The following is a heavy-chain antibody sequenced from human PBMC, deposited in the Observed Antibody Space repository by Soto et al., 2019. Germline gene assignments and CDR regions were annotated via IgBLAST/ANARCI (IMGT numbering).Heavy chain of an antibody. CDR2: IWYDGSNK. CDR1: GFTFSSYG. J-gene: IGHJ5*02. CDR3: AREALYYDILTGLPISNWFDP. V-gene: IGHV3-33*01. Sequence: GGSLRLSCAASGFTFSSYGMHWVRQAPGKGLEWVAVIWYDGSNKYYADSVKGRFTISRDNSKNTLYLQMNSLRAEDTAVYYCAREALYYDILTGLPISNWFDPWGQGTLVTVSS. D-gene: IGHD3-9*01.